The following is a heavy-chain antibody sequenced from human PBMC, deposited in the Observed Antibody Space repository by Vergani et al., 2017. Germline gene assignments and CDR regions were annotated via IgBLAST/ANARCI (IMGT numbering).Heavy chain of an antibody. J-gene: IGHJ2*01. CDR2: IYTSGST. Sequence: QVQLQESGPGLVKPSQTLSLTCTVSGGSISSGSYYWSWIRQPAGKGLEWIGRIYTSGSTNYNPSLKSRVTISVDTSKNQFSLKLSSVTAADTAVYYCARRRDGYNPYWYFDLWGRGTLVTVSS. D-gene: IGHD5-24*01. CDR3: ARRRDGYNPYWYFDL. CDR1: GGSISSGSYY. V-gene: IGHV4-61*02.